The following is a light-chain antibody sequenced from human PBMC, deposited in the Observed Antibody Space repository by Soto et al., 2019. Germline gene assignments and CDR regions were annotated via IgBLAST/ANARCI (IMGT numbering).Light chain of an antibody. V-gene: IGKV1-5*01. CDR2: DAS. Sequence: DIQMTQSPSTLSASVGDRVTITCRASQTISTWLAWYQQKPGKAPRLLIHDASSLESGVPSRFSGSGSGTEFTLTITSLQPDDFGTYYCQQYNSYSLTFGGGTKVDIK. CDR3: QQYNSYSLT. CDR1: QTISTW. J-gene: IGKJ4*01.